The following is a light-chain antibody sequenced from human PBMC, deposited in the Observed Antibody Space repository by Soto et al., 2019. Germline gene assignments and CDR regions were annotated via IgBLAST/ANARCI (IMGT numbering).Light chain of an antibody. Sequence: DIQMTQSPSSLSASVGDRVTVTCRASQSIDTYLNWYQQRPGQAPKLLIYVASTLQSGVPSRFSGSGSAKHFTLTISSLQPEDFATYYCQQNQDIPPTFGQGTRVERK. V-gene: IGKV1-39*01. CDR2: VAS. J-gene: IGKJ1*01. CDR1: QSIDTY. CDR3: QQNQDIPPT.